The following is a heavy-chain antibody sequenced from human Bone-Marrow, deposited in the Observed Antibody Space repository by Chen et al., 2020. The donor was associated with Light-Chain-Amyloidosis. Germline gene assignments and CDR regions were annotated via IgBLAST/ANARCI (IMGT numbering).Heavy chain of an antibody. D-gene: IGHD3-3*01. J-gene: IGHJ4*02. Sequence: QVQLVQSGAEVKKPGASVKVSCKASGYTFTSYYMHWVRQAPGQGLEWMGIINPSGGSTSYAQKFQGRVTMTRDTSTSTVYMELSSLRSEDTAVYYCARDLRFLEWLHPVGYFDYWGQGTLVTVSS. CDR1: GYTFTSYY. V-gene: IGHV1-46*01. CDR2: INPSGGST. CDR3: ARDLRFLEWLHPVGYFDY.